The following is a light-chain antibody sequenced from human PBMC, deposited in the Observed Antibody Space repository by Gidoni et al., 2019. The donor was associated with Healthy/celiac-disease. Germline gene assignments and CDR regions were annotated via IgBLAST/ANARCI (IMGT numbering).Light chain of an antibody. V-gene: IGLV2-14*01. J-gene: IGLJ3*02. CDR3: SSYTSSSTPRV. CDR1: SSHVGGYNY. Sequence: QSALTQPASVSGSPGQSITISCTGTSSHVGGYNYVSWYQQHPGKAPKLMIYEVSNRPSGVSNRFSGSKSGNTASLTISGLQAEDEADYYCSSYTSSSTPRVFGGGTKLTVL. CDR2: EVS.